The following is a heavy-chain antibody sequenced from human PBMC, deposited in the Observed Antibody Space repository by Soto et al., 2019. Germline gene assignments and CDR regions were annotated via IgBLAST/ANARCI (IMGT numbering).Heavy chain of an antibody. D-gene: IGHD4-17*01. V-gene: IGHV3-23*01. Sequence: EVQLLESGGGLVQPGGSLRLSCAASGFTFSPYVMTWVRQAPGKGLDWVSTIREHSGNPYYADSVKGRFTISRDNSKNTLYLQMNSLRAEDTAVYYCAKDPWGTVTGAFDIWGRGTMVTVSS. CDR3: AKDPWGTVTGAFDI. CDR1: GFTFSPYV. J-gene: IGHJ3*02. CDR2: IREHSGNP.